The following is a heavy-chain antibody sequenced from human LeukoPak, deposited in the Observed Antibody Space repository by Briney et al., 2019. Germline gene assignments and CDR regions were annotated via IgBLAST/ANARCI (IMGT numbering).Heavy chain of an antibody. V-gene: IGHV4-31*03. Sequence: SETLSLTCTVSGGSISSGGYYWSWIRQHPGKGLEWNGYIYYSGSTYYNPSLKSRVTISVDTSKNQFSLKLSSVTAADTAVYYCARERVSVVISDAFDIWGQGTMVTVSS. J-gene: IGHJ3*02. D-gene: IGHD3-22*01. CDR2: IYYSGST. CDR3: ARERVSVVISDAFDI. CDR1: GGSISSGGYY.